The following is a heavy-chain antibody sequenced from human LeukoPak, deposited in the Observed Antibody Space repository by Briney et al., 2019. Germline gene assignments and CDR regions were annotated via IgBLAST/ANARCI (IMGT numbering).Heavy chain of an antibody. J-gene: IGHJ4*02. CDR3: ARDLLNYGSAYYDVGIFDS. V-gene: IGHV3-30*04. CDR2: ISKDGRKN. D-gene: IGHD3-10*01. Sequence: GRSLRLSCEASGFSFSTSGVHWVRQAPGKGLEWMAVISKDGRKNHYADSVKGRFTISRDNSKSTLFLQMNSLRPEDTAIYYCARDLLNYGSAYYDVGIFDSWGQGALVTVSS. CDR1: GFSFSTSG.